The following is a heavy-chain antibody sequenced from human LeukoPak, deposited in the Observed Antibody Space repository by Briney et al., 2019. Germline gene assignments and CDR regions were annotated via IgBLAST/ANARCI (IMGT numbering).Heavy chain of an antibody. V-gene: IGHV1-69*05. CDR3: ARDMGSSWYGGFDY. J-gene: IGHJ4*02. Sequence: GASVKVSCKASGGTFSSYAISWVQQAPGQGLEWMGGIIPFFGTANYAQKFQGRVTITTDESTSTAYMELSSLRSEDTAVYYCARDMGSSWYGGFDYWGQGTLVTVSS. CDR2: IIPFFGTA. CDR1: GGTFSSYA. D-gene: IGHD6-13*01.